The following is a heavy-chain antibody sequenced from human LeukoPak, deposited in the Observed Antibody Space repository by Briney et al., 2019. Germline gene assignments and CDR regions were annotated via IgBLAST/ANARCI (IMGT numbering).Heavy chain of an antibody. CDR1: GGSLSSCSYY. CDR2: IYYSGSA. V-gene: IGHV4-39*01. Sequence: SGTLSLTCTGSGGSLSSCSYYWGWIPPPPGKGLEWIGSIYYSGSAYYNPSLKSRVTIAVDTSKNQFSLKLSSVNAADTAVYYWARSLRSGYYFAGDYWGQGTLVTVSS. D-gene: IGHD3-22*01. CDR3: ARSLRSGYYFAGDY. J-gene: IGHJ4*02.